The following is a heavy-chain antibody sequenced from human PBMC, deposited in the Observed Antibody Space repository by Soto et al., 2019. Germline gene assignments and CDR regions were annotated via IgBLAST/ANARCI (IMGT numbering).Heavy chain of an antibody. V-gene: IGHV3-53*02. D-gene: IGHD3-10*01. CDR1: GFTVSSNY. J-gene: IGHJ6*02. CDR2: IYSGGST. CDR3: AREADYGSGSYEYCDGMDV. Sequence: EVQLVETGGGLIQPGGSLRLSCAASGFTVSSNYMSWVRQAPGKGLEWVSVIYSGGSTYYADSVKGRFTISRDNSKNTRYIQMNSLRAEDTAVYYWAREADYGSGSYEYCDGMDVWGQGTTVTVSS.